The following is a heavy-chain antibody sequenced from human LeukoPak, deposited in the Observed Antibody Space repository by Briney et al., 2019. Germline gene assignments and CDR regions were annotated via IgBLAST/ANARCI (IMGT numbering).Heavy chain of an antibody. CDR1: GFTFSSYT. CDR3: ARDRYNSGSSNGPSWAFDI. Sequence: PGGSLRLSCAASGFTFSSYTMHWVRQAPGKGLEWVSYITTDSSFIYYADSVKGRFTTSRDNARNSLYVEMNRLRAEDTAVYYCARDRYNSGSSNGPSWAFDIWGQGTVVIVSS. D-gene: IGHD3-10*01. V-gene: IGHV3-21*05. J-gene: IGHJ3*02. CDR2: ITTDSSFI.